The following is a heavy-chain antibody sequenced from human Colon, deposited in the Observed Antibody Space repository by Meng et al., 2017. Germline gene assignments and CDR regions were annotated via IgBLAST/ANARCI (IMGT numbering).Heavy chain of an antibody. CDR2: NYHCGTT. V-gene: IGHV4/OR15-8*02. D-gene: IGHD1-26*01. J-gene: IGHJ4*02. CDR1: CFHHPTCW. Sequence: RQAAGPGLVKPSGTRSLPLPGLGCFHHPTCWGAGGRPPPGEGVELVGNNYHCGTTMSNPSLKSRLSMSIDKSLNQFSLELTSVTAADTAVYYCARMSVGAKRGRDYWGQGTLVTVSS. CDR3: ARMSVGAKRGRDY.